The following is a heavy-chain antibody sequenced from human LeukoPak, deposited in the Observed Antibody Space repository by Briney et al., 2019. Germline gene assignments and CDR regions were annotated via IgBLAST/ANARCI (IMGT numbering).Heavy chain of an antibody. D-gene: IGHD6-6*01. CDR2: ISAYNGNT. J-gene: IGHJ3*02. Sequence: ASVKVSCKASGYTFTGHDINWVRQATGQGLEWMGWISAYNGNTVYAQELQGRVTMTTDTSTTIAYMELRSLRSDDTAVYYCARDRWSSSSSEGAFDIWGQGTMVTVSS. V-gene: IGHV1-18*01. CDR1: GYTFTGHD. CDR3: ARDRWSSSSSEGAFDI.